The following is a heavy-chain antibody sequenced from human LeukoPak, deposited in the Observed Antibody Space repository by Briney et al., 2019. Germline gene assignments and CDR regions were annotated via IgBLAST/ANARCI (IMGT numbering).Heavy chain of an antibody. D-gene: IGHD6-19*01. V-gene: IGHV3-23*01. CDR1: GFTFSSYA. J-gene: IGHJ3*02. CDR3: AKCLAVAGTLSCAFDI. Sequence: GGSLRLSCAAFGFTFSSYAMSWVRQAPGKGLEWVSAIRGSGGSTYYADSVKGRFTISRDNSKNTLYLQMNSLGAEDTAVYYCAKCLAVAGTLSCAFDIWGRGTMVTVSS. CDR2: IRGSGGST.